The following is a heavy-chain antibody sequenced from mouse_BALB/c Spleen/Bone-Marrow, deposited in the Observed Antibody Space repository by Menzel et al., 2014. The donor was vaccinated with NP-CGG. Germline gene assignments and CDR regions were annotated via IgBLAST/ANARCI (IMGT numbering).Heavy chain of an antibody. V-gene: IGHV5-12-1*01. D-gene: IGHD1-2*01. CDR3: ATHYYGRFDY. CDR2: ISSGGGST. J-gene: IGHJ2*01. CDR1: GFGFSSSD. Sequence: EVHLVESGGGLVKPGGSLKLSCAASGFGFSSSDMSWVRRTPEKRLEWVAYISSGGGSTYYPDTVKGRFTISRDNAKNTLYLQMSSLKSEDTAMYYCATHYYGRFDYWGQGTTLTVSS.